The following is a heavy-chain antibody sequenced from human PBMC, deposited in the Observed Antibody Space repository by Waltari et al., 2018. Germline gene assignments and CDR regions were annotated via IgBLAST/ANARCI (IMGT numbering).Heavy chain of an antibody. D-gene: IGHD3-22*01. J-gene: IGHJ4*02. CDR3: AKDADSSGYQYYFDY. Sequence: EVQLLESGGGLVQPGGSLRLSCAASGFTFSSYAMSWVRQAPGKGREWVSAISGSVGSTYYADSVKGRFTISRDNSKNTLYLQMNSLRAEDTAVYYCAKDADSSGYQYYFDYWGQGTLVTVSS. CDR1: GFTFSSYA. CDR2: ISGSVGST. V-gene: IGHV3-23*01.